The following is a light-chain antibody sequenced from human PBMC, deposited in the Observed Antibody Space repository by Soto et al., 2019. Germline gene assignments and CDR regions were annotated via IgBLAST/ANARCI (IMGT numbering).Light chain of an antibody. Sequence: EIVLTQSPATLSLSPGERVTLSCGASQSLTNNFLAWYQQRPGLAPKLLIFDVSTRATGILDRFSGSGSGTDFTLTISRLEPEDFAVYYCQRFDNSPTFGGGTKVEFK. CDR1: QSLTNNF. J-gene: IGKJ4*01. CDR2: DVS. CDR3: QRFDNSPT. V-gene: IGKV3D-20*01.